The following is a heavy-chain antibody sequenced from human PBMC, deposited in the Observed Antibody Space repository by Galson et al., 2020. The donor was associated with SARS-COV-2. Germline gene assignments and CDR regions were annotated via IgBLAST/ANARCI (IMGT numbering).Heavy chain of an antibody. CDR1: GFTFSSYA. CDR3: ARPYSGSYRGYFDY. CDR2: ISYDGSNK. J-gene: IGHJ4*02. Sequence: GGSLRLSCAASGFTFSSYALHWVRQATGKGLEWVAVISYDGSNKYYTDSVKGRFTISRDNSKNTLYLQMNSLRAEDTAVYYCARPYSGSYRGYFDYWGQGTLVTVSS. V-gene: IGHV3-30*04. D-gene: IGHD1-26*01.